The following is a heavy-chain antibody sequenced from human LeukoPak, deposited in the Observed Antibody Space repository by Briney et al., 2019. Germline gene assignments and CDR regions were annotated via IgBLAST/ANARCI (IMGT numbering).Heavy chain of an antibody. CDR3: ARGRSPPAAAESLSDP. CDR2: MNPNSGNT. Sequence: ASVKVSCKASGYTFTSYDINWVRQATGQGLEWVGWMNPNSGNTRFAQKFQGRVTMTRDTSITTAYMELSSLRSEDTAVYYCARGRSPPAAAESLSDPWGQGTLVTVSS. V-gene: IGHV1-8*01. D-gene: IGHD6-13*01. J-gene: IGHJ5*02. CDR1: GYTFTSYD.